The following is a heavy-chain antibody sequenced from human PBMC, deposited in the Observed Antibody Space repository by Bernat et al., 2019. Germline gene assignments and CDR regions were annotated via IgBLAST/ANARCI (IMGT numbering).Heavy chain of an antibody. J-gene: IGHJ3*02. V-gene: IGHV1-46*03. CDR1: GYTFTSYY. CDR3: ARVGGHCTGGVCEGAFDI. CDR2: INPSGGST. Sequence: QVQLVQSGAEVKKPGASVKVSCKASGYTFTSYYMHWVRQAPGQGLEWMGIINPSGGSTSYAQKFQGRVTMTRDTSTSTVYMELSSLRSEDTAVYYCARVGGHCTGGVCEGAFDIWGQGTMVTVSS. D-gene: IGHD2-8*02.